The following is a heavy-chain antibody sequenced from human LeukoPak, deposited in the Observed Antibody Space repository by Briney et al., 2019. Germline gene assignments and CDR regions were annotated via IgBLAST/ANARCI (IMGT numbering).Heavy chain of an antibody. CDR2: IYYSGST. D-gene: IGHD3-16*01. CDR3: ARGGIYFQY. J-gene: IGHJ4*02. CDR1: GGSITSYY. V-gene: IGHV4-59*01. Sequence: PETLSLTCTVSGGSITSYYWTWIRQPPGKGLEWIGYIYYSGSTNFNPSLKSRVTISVDTSKNQFSLELSSVTAADTAVYYCARGGIYFQYWGQGALVTVSS.